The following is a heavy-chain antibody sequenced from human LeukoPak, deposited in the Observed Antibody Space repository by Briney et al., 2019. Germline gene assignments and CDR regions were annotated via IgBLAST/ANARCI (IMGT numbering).Heavy chain of an antibody. J-gene: IGHJ4*02. CDR2: ISSNGGST. CDR3: ARGDKHIDY. V-gene: IGHV3-64*01. CDR1: GFTFSSYA. Sequence: PGGSLRLSCAASGFTFSSYAMHWVRQAPGKGLEYVSAISSNGGSTYYANSVKGRFTISRDNSKNTLYLQMGSLRAEDMAVYYCARGDKHIDYWGQGTLVTVSS.